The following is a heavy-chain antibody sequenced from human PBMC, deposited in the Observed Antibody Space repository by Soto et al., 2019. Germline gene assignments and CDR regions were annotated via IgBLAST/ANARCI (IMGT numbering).Heavy chain of an antibody. J-gene: IGHJ4*02. D-gene: IGHD2-2*01. CDR2: IYYSGST. CDR3: ARVSSVLGYCSSTSCPIDY. Sequence: PSETLSLTCTVSGGSISSGGYYWSWIRQHPGKGLEWIGYIYYSGSTYYNPSLKSRVTISVDTSKNQFSLKLSSVTAADTAVYYCARVSSVLGYCSSTSCPIDYWGQGTLVTV. V-gene: IGHV4-31*03. CDR1: GGSISSGGYY.